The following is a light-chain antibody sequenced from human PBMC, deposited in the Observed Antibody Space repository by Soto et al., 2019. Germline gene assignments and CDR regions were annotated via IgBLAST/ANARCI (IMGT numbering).Light chain of an antibody. CDR1: QGISNY. CDR3: QKYNSAPWT. J-gene: IGKJ1*01. CDR2: AAS. V-gene: IGKV1-27*01. Sequence: DIQMTQSPSSLSASVGDRVSITCRASQGISNYLGWYQQKPGKVPKLLIYAASTLQSGVPSRFSGSGSGTDFTLTISSLQPEDVATYYCQKYNSAPWTCGEGIKVEIK.